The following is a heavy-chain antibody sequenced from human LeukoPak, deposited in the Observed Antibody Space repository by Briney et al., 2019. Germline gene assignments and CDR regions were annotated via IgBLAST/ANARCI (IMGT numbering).Heavy chain of an antibody. D-gene: IGHD3-10*01. V-gene: IGHV4-39*01. Sequence: SETLSLTCTVSGGSISSSSYYWGWVRQPPGKGLEWIVSIYYSGSTYYNPSLKSRVTISVDTSKNQFSLKLSSVTAADTAVYYCARGPGSSITMVRGVIKTYDYWGQGTLVTVFS. J-gene: IGHJ4*02. CDR2: IYYSGST. CDR1: GGSISSSSYY. CDR3: ARGPGSSITMVRGVIKTYDY.